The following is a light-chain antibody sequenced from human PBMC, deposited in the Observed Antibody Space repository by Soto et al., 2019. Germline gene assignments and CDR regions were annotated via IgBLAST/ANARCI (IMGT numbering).Light chain of an antibody. CDR1: NTGSKS. CDR3: QVWDISSDHVV. V-gene: IGLV3-21*02. J-gene: IGLJ2*01. Sequence: SNELTQPPSVSVAPGQTARLTCAGNNTGSKSVHWYQQRPGQAPVLVVYDDSGRPSGIPERFSGTNSGSTATLTISRVEGGDEADYFCQVWDISSDHVVFGGGTKVTVL. CDR2: DDS.